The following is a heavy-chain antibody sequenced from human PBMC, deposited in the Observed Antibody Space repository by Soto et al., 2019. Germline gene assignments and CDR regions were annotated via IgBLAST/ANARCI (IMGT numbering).Heavy chain of an antibody. V-gene: IGHV1-46*01. D-gene: IGHD3-10*01. CDR2: VYVTGTGT. CDR1: GYPFTTYH. CDR3: ARPEGYGSGSYYFDS. Sequence: ASVKVSCKASGYPFTTYHLHWVRQAPGQGLEWMGIVYVTGTGTRSAQKFQGRLTMTRDRSTSTVYMELSSLRSEDTAVYYCARPEGYGSGSYYFDSWGQGTLVTVS. J-gene: IGHJ4*02.